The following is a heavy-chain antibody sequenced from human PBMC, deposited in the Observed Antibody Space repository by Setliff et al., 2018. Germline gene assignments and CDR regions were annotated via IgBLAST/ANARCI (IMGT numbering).Heavy chain of an antibody. CDR2: IFGSGST. Sequence: SETLSLTCSVSGGSINSHYWSWIRQPAGKGLEWIGRIFGSGSTNYNPSLKSRVTMSIDTSKNQFFLKVRSVTAADTAVYYCARDRGSNNSPEDFDYWGLGTLVTVSS. CDR1: GGSINSHY. CDR3: ARDRGSNNSPEDFDY. J-gene: IGHJ4*02. D-gene: IGHD1-1*01. V-gene: IGHV4-4*07.